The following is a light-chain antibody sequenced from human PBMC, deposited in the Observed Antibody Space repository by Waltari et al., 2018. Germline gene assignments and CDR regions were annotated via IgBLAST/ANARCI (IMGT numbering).Light chain of an antibody. CDR1: SSNIGKGYD. V-gene: IGLV1-40*01. Sequence: QSVLTQPPSLSGAPGQRVPISCTGSSSNIGKGYDVHWYQQFPGTAPKLLIYGDNSRSSGVPDRFSGSKSGTSASLAITGLQAEDEAVYYCQSFDSSLSGSIFGGGTKLTVL. J-gene: IGLJ2*01. CDR3: QSFDSSLSGSI. CDR2: GDN.